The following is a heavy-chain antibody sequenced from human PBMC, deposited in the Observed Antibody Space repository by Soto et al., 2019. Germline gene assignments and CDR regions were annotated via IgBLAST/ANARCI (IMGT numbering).Heavy chain of an antibody. CDR3: ARHFDFWSGYSAGAMDV. CDR1: GGSISSSSYY. CDR2: IYYSGST. V-gene: IGHV4-39*01. D-gene: IGHD3-3*01. Sequence: SETLSLTCTVSGGSISSSSYYWGWIRQPPGKGLEWIGSIYYSGSTYYNPSLKSRVTISVDTSKNQFSLKLSSVTAADTAVYYCARHFDFWSGYSAGAMDVWGQGTTVTVSS. J-gene: IGHJ6*02.